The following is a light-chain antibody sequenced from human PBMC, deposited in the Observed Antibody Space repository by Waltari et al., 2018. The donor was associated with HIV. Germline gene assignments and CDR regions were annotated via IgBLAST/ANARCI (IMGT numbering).Light chain of an antibody. V-gene: IGKV4-1*01. CDR3: QQYLNPRRT. CDR1: QSVFYSGNNKYC. CDR2: GAS. Sequence: DIVMTQSPDSLAVALGERATINCKSSQSVFYSGNNKYCLAWYQQKPGHPPKLLIYGASTRESGVPDRFSGSGSGTDFTLTISGLQAEDVAVYYCQQYLNPRRTFGQGTKVEIK. J-gene: IGKJ1*01.